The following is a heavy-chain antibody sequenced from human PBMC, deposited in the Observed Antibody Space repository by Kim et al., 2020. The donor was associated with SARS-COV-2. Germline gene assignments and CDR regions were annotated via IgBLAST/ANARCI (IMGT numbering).Heavy chain of an antibody. CDR2: IIPIFGTT. Sequence: SVKVSCRASGDTFSKYTFAWVRQAPGQGLEWMGGIIPIFGTTNYAEKFQDRLTITADESTNTAYMELSSLKSEDSAVYYCARAGTYYYDSASYYENWFDPWGQGTLVSVSS. CDR1: GDTFSKYT. D-gene: IGHD3-22*01. J-gene: IGHJ5*02. V-gene: IGHV1-69*13. CDR3: ARAGTYYYDSASYYENWFDP.